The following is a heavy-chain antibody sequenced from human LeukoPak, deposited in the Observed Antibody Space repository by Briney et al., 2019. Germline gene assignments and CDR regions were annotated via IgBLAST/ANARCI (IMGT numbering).Heavy chain of an antibody. Sequence: PSETLSLTCTISGASISTGGFYWTWIRQPPGKGLEWIGEINHSGSTNYNPSLKSRVTISVDTSKNQFSLKLSSVTAADTAVYYCARGRSLRYFDWLPQAFDYWGQGTLVTVSS. CDR2: INHSGST. J-gene: IGHJ4*02. V-gene: IGHV4-34*01. CDR3: ARGRSLRYFDWLPQAFDY. CDR1: GASISTGGFY. D-gene: IGHD3-9*01.